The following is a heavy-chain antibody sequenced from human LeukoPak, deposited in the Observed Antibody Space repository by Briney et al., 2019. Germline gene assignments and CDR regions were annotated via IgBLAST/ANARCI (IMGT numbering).Heavy chain of an antibody. V-gene: IGHV4-38-2*02. D-gene: IGHD3-3*01. CDR3: ARLCAIFWGGCFYDY. Sequence: NPSETLSLTCTVSGYSISSGYYWGWIRQPPGKGLEWIGNIYHSGSTYYNPSLKSRVTISVGTSKNQFSLKLSSVTAADTAVYYCARLCAIFWGGCFYDYWGQGTLVTVSS. CDR1: GYSISSGYY. J-gene: IGHJ4*02. CDR2: IYHSGST.